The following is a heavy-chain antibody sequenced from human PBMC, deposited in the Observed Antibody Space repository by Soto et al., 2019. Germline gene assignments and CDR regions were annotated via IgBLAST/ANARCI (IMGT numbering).Heavy chain of an antibody. D-gene: IGHD3-22*01. CDR2: IYYSGST. CDR3: ARLGGDGPYDSSGYPTGGY. Sequence: SETLSLTCTVSGGSISSSSYYWGWIRQPPGKGLEWIGSIYYSGSTYYNPSLKSRVTISVDTSKNQFSLKLSSVTAADTAVYYCARLGGDGPYDSSGYPTGGYWGQGTLVTVSS. J-gene: IGHJ4*02. V-gene: IGHV4-39*01. CDR1: GGSISSSSYY.